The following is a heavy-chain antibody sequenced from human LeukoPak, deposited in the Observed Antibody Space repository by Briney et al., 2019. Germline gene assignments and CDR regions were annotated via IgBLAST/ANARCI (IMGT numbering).Heavy chain of an antibody. V-gene: IGHV3-23*01. CDR3: AKGDSDYR. CDR2: ISGSGGST. CDR1: GFTFTNYA. J-gene: IGHJ4*02. Sequence: GGSLRLSSAASGFTFTNYAMSWVRQAPGKGLEWVSVISGSGGSTYYADSVKGRFTISRDNSKNTLYLQMNSLRADDTAVYYCAKGDSDYRWGQGALVTVSS. D-gene: IGHD4-11*01.